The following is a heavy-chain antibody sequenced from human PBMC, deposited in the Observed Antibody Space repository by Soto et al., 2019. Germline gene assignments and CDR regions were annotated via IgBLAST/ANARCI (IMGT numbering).Heavy chain of an antibody. Sequence: QVQLVQSGPEVKKPGASVKVSCKTSGYTFTSYGISWVRQAPGQGLEWMGWITTDKGKTNYAQTFQGRVTMTTDTSTSTAYMELRSLRSDDTAVYYCATRSPAFDYWGQGTLVTVSS. CDR3: ATRSPAFDY. CDR2: ITTDKGKT. V-gene: IGHV1-18*01. CDR1: GYTFTSYG. J-gene: IGHJ4*02.